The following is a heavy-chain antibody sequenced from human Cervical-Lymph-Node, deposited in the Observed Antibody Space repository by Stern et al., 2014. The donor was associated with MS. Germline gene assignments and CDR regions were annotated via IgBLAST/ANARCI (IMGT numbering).Heavy chain of an antibody. V-gene: IGHV1-3*01. CDR2: SNAANGNT. J-gene: IGHJ6*02. Sequence: QLVESGAEVKKPGASVTVSCEASGYTFTTYAIHWVRQAPGQRLEWMGWSNAANGNTKYSQKFQGRVTITRDTSASTAYMELSSLKSEDTAVYYCARDKPVAVIYYYGMDVWGQGTTVTVSS. CDR1: GYTFTTYA. CDR3: ARDKPVAVIYYYGMDV. D-gene: IGHD2-15*01.